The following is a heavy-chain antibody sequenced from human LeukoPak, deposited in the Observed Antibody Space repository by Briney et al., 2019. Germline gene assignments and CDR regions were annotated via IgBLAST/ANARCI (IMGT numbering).Heavy chain of an antibody. CDR1: GDSVSSNSAA. D-gene: IGHD6-19*01. V-gene: IGHV6-1*01. CDR3: ARETETHSSGWYYDY. Sequence: SQTLSLTCALSGDSVSSNSAAWNWLRQSPSRGLEWLGRTYYRSKSYNDYAVSVKSRITINPDTSKNQFCLQLNSVTPEDTAVYYCARETETHSSGWYYDYWGQGTLVTVSS. J-gene: IGHJ4*02. CDR2: TYYRSKSYN.